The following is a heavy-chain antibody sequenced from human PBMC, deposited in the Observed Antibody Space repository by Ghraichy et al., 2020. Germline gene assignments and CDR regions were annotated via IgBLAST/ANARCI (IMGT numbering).Heavy chain of an antibody. V-gene: IGHV1-18*01. J-gene: IGHJ6*02. CDR3: ARGGLSVASGLDV. CDR2: GSAYNGNT. Sequence: ASVKVSCKASGYMNYGFSWVRRAPGPGLEWMCWGSAYNGNTNFAPNIQGRRTMTTDTSTSTLYMELRSLTSDDTATYYCARGGLSVASGLDVWCQGTTITVSS. CDR1: GYMNYG. D-gene: IGHD3-10*01.